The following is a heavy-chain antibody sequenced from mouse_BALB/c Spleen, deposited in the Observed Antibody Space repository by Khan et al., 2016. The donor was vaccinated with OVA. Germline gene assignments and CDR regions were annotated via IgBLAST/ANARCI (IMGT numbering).Heavy chain of an antibody. J-gene: IGHJ2*01. Sequence: QVQLQQPGAELVRPGASVKLSCKASGYTFTSYWMNWVKQRPEQGLEWIGRIHPYDSEIHYNQNFKDKAILTVDKSSSTAYMELSSLTSEDSAVYYCGRSGVNYGYWGQGTTLTVSS. CDR2: IHPYDSEI. CDR3: GRSGVNYGY. CDR1: GYTFTSYW. V-gene: IGHV1-74*01. D-gene: IGHD2-4*01.